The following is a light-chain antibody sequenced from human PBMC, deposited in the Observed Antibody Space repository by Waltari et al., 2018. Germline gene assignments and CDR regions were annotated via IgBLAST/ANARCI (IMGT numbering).Light chain of an antibody. Sequence: DIQMTQSPATLPASVGDRVPIRCRASQSMSSWFAWYQQKPGKAPKILIFKASFLESGVPSRFSGSGSGTEFSLTISSLQPEDFATYYCQQYDDFPFTFGQGTKVEVK. J-gene: IGKJ2*01. V-gene: IGKV1-5*03. CDR1: QSMSSW. CDR2: KAS. CDR3: QQYDDFPFT.